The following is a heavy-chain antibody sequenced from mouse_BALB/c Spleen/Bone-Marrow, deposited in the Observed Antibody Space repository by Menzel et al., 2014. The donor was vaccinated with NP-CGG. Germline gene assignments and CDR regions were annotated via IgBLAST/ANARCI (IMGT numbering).Heavy chain of an antibody. D-gene: IGHD1-2*01. Sequence: LEESGAELVKPGASVKLSCKASGYTFTTYYIYWVKQRPGQGLEWIGGINPSNGGSSFNEKFKNKAKLIVDESSATGYMHLSSLPSEEPAVYFCPRSVHHYYSFAFWGQGTLVTVSA. V-gene: IGHV1S81*02. CDR3: PRSVHHYYSFAF. CDR2: INPSNGGS. CDR1: GYTFTTYY. J-gene: IGHJ3*01.